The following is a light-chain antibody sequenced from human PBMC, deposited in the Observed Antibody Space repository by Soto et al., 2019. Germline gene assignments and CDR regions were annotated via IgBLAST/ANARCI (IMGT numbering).Light chain of an antibody. CDR2: EVS. Sequence: QSALTQPASVSGPPGQSITIPCTGTSNDIGSYNFVSWYQQCPGKAPQLIIYEVSNRPSGVSDRFSGSKSSNTASLTISGLQPEDEADYYCSSYRSSNTVFGGGTKLTVL. V-gene: IGLV2-14*01. J-gene: IGLJ3*02. CDR3: SSYRSSNTV. CDR1: SNDIGSYNF.